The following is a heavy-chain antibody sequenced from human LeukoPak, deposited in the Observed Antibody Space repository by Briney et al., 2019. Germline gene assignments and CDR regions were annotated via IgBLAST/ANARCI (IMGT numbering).Heavy chain of an antibody. V-gene: IGHV1-2*02. CDR1: GYTFTGYY. D-gene: IGHD1-26*01. J-gene: IGHJ4*02. CDR3: ARDSGTYYWLDY. CDR2: INPNSGGT. Sequence: ASVKVSCKASGYTFTGYYMHWVRQAPGQGLEWMGWINPNSGGTNYAQKFQGRVTMTRDTSISTAYMELSRLRSDDTAVYYCARDSGTYYWLDYWGQGTLVTVSS.